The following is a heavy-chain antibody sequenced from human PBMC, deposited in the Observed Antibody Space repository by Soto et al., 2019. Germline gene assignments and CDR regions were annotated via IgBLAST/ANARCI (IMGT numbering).Heavy chain of an antibody. V-gene: IGHV4-31*03. D-gene: IGHD5-18*01. Sequence: QVQLQESGPGLVKPSQTLSLTCTVSGGSINSGGYCWSWIRQHPGKGLDWIGCISYGGSTSYNPSLKSRVTISVDTSKIQFSLKLTSVTAADTAVYYCSRGILVWGQGALITVSS. CDR3: SRGILV. CDR2: ISYGGST. CDR1: GGSINSGGYC. J-gene: IGHJ4*02.